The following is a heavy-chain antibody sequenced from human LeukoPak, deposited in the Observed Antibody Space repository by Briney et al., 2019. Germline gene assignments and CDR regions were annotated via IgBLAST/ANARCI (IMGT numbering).Heavy chain of an antibody. V-gene: IGHV3-53*01. CDR2: IYSGGST. CDR1: GFTVSSNH. D-gene: IGHD3-10*01. CDR3: ARDSPPHVRPYGSGSILGY. J-gene: IGHJ4*02. Sequence: GGSLRLSCAASGFTVSSNHMSWVRQAPGKGLEWVSVIYSGGSTYYADSVKGRFTISRDNSKNTLYLQMNSLRAEDTAVYYCARDSPPHVRPYGSGSILGYWGQGTLVTVSS.